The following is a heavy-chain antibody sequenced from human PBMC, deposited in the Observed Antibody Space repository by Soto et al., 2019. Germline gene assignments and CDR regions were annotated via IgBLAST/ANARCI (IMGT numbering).Heavy chain of an antibody. V-gene: IGHV3-23*01. D-gene: IGHD6-6*01. J-gene: IGHJ4*01. CDR1: GFTFINYA. CDR2: ISNRGSDT. Sequence: PGGSLRLSCAGSGFTFINYAMTWVRQAPGKGLEWVSSISNRGSDTYYVDSVKGRFTISRDNSKNKIFLELNGLTVDDTAVYYCARAREPEYSSSIFFDYWGRGTVVTVSS. CDR3: ARAREPEYSSSIFFDY.